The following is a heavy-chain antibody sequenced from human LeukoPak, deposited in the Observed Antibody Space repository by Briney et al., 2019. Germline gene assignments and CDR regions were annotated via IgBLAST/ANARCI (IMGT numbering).Heavy chain of an antibody. Sequence: PGGSLRLSCAASGSTFSSYAMSWVRQAPGKGLEWVSAISGSGGSTYYADSVKGRFTISRDNSKNTLYLQINSLRAEDTAVYYCASLGLYSYGPVDYLGQGTLVTVSS. J-gene: IGHJ4*02. CDR2: ISGSGGST. CDR1: GSTFSSYA. D-gene: IGHD5-18*01. V-gene: IGHV3-23*01. CDR3: ASLGLYSYGPVDY.